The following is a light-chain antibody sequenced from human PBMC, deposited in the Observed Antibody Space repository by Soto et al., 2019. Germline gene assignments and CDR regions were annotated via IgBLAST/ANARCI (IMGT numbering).Light chain of an antibody. CDR1: QSGLNSFNNKNY. CDR2: WAS. CDR3: KKYYRTLPLT. J-gene: IGKJ4*01. V-gene: IGKV4-1*01. Sequence: DIVMTQSPDSLAVSLGERATINCKSSQSGLNSFNNKNYLAWYQQKPGQPPQLLIYWASTREAGVPNRFRGIVSVTDFTLTIISLQAEDVGVYYCKKYYRTLPLTFGGGTKVEIK.